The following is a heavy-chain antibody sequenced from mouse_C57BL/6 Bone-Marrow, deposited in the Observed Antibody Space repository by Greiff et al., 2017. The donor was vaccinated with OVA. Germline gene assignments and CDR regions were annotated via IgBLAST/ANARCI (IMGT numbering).Heavy chain of an antibody. V-gene: IGHV12-3*01. Sequence: VQVVESGPGLVKPSQSLFLTCSITGFPITSGYYWIWIRQSPGKPLEWMGYITHSGETFYNPSLQSPISITRETSKNQFFLQLNSVTTEDTAMDYCAGDSTGYWYFDVWGTGTTVTVSS. CDR1: GFPITSGYY. D-gene: IGHD4-1*01. J-gene: IGHJ1*03. CDR3: AGDSTGYWYFDV. CDR2: ITHSGET.